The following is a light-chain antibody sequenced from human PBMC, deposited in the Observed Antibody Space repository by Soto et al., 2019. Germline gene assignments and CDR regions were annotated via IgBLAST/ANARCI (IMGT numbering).Light chain of an antibody. Sequence: DFQMTQSPSSLSASVVHRGTITCRASQDISEHLAWYQQKPGKVPNLLIYAASTLQSGVTSRFSGGGSGTDFTLTISSLPTEDVATYYCQKYNTTPRTFGQGTNVEL. CDR2: AAS. CDR3: QKYNTTPRT. V-gene: IGKV1-27*01. J-gene: IGKJ1*01. CDR1: QDISEH.